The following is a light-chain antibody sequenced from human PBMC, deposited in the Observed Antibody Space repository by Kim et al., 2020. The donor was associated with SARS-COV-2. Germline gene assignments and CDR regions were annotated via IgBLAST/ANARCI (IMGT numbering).Light chain of an antibody. V-gene: IGLV3-21*04. Sequence: SYELTQPPSLSVAPGQTARITCGGDNIGRKSVHWYQQKPGQAPVVVIYYDSDRPSGIPERFSGSNSGNTATLTISRVEAGDEADYYCQVWDSSSDHWLFG. CDR3: QVWDSSSDHWL. J-gene: IGLJ3*02. CDR2: YDS. CDR1: NIGRKS.